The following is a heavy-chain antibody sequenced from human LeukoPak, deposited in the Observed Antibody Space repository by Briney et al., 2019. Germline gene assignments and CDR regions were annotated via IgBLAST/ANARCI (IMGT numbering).Heavy chain of an antibody. Sequence: GESLKISCTGSGYSFSTYWIGWVRQMPGEGLEWMGTIYPGDSDTRYSPSFQGQVTISADKSISTAYLQWSNLKASDTAMYYCARRHDNTGYFVYWGQGTLVTVSS. D-gene: IGHD3-22*01. CDR2: IYPGDSDT. CDR3: ARRHDNTGYFVY. J-gene: IGHJ4*02. CDR1: GYSFSTYW. V-gene: IGHV5-51*01.